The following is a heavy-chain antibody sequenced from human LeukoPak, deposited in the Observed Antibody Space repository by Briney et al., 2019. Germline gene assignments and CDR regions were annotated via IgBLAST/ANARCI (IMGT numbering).Heavy chain of an antibody. CDR3: ARDVIGGFDP. Sequence: ASEKVSCKASGGTFSSYAISWVRQAPGQGLEWMGWISAYNGNTNYAQKLQGRVTMTTDTTTSTAYMELRSLRSDDTAVYYCARDVIGGFDPWGQGTLVTVSS. J-gene: IGHJ5*02. D-gene: IGHD3-16*02. V-gene: IGHV1-18*01. CDR2: ISAYNGNT. CDR1: GGTFSSYA.